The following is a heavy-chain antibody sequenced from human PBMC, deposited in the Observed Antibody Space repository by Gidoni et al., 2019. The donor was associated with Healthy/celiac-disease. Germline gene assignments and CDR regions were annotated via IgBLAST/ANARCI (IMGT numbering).Heavy chain of an antibody. V-gene: IGHV1-69*01. CDR3: ARSGIAGPSYYYYYGMDV. J-gene: IGHJ6*02. Sequence: QVQLGQSGPEVTKPGSSVNVSCKVSGCTFSSYAISWVRPAPGQGLEWMGGIIPIFGTANYAQQCQGRVTITADESTSTAYMELSSLRSEDTAVYYCARSGIAGPSYYYYYGMDVWGQGTTVTVSS. CDR1: GCTFSSYA. D-gene: IGHD6-13*01. CDR2: IIPIFGTA.